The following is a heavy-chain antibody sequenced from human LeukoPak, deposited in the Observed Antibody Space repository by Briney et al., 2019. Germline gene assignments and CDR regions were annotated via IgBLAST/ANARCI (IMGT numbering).Heavy chain of an antibody. CDR2: IKQDGTDK. D-gene: IGHD4/OR15-4a*01. CDR1: GFTFSSYW. J-gene: IGHJ4*02. Sequence: GGSLGLSCAASGFTFSSYWMTWVRQAPGKGLEWVANIKQDGTDKYYVDSVKGRFTISRDNAKNSLFLQMGSLRADDTAVYYCARASMGGRDYHLDSWGQGTLVTVSS. V-gene: IGHV3-7*01. CDR3: ARASMGGRDYHLDS.